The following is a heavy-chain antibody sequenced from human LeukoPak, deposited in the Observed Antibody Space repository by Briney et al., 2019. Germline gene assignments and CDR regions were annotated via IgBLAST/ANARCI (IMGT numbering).Heavy chain of an antibody. CDR3: ARDEDSSGYLHYFDY. Sequence: PGGSLRLSCAVSRLTFSSHAMHWVRQAPGKGLEWVAVISYDGSNKYHVDSVKGRFTISRDNSKNTLYLQMNSLRAEDTAVYYCARDEDSSGYLHYFDYWGQGTLVTVSS. V-gene: IGHV3-30-3*01. CDR1: RLTFSSHA. CDR2: ISYDGSNK. J-gene: IGHJ4*02. D-gene: IGHD3-22*01.